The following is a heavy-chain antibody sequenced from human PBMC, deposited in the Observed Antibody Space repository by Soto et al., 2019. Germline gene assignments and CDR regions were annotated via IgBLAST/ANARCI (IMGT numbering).Heavy chain of an antibody. Sequence: ASVKVSCKASGGTFSSYAISWVRQAPGQGLEWMGGIIPIFGTANYAQKFQGRVTITADKSTSTAYMELSSLRSEDTAVYYCASKTIEGGLRFLEWSPPYYYYGMDVWGQGTTVTVSS. V-gene: IGHV1-69*06. D-gene: IGHD3-3*01. CDR3: ASKTIEGGLRFLEWSPPYYYYGMDV. J-gene: IGHJ6*02. CDR2: IIPIFGTA. CDR1: GGTFSSYA.